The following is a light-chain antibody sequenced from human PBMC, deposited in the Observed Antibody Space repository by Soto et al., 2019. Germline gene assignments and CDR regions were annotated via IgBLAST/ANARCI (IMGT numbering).Light chain of an antibody. CDR2: DVS. Sequence: QSALTQPRSVSGSPGQSVTISCTGTSSDVGGYNYVSWYQQHPGKAPKLMSYDVSTRPSGVPDRFSGSKSGNTASLTISGLQAEDEADYYCCSYAGSYTWVFGTGTKLTVL. CDR3: CSYAGSYTWV. J-gene: IGLJ1*01. V-gene: IGLV2-11*01. CDR1: SSDVGGYNY.